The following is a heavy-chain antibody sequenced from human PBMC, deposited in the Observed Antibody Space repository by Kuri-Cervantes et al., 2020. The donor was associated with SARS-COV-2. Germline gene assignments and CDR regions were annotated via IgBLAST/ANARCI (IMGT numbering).Heavy chain of an antibody. CDR2: IYHKGTT. CDR1: GDSIDGGGYY. J-gene: IGHJ6*03. Sequence: SETLSLTCTVSGDSIDGGGYYWSWIRQPPGKGLEWIGCIYHKGTTYYNPSLKSPVTISVDTSKNQFSLKLSSVTAADTAVYYCARAGYSSSWDYYYYYYMDVWGKGTTVTVSS. D-gene: IGHD6-13*01. V-gene: IGHV4-61*08. CDR3: ARAGYSSSWDYYYYYYMDV.